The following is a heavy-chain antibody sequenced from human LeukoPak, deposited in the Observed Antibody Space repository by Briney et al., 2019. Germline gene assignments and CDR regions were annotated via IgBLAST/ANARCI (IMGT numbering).Heavy chain of an antibody. CDR2: IYTSGST. CDR3: ARDGISYGDYGSWFDP. CDR1: GGSISSGSYY. D-gene: IGHD4-17*01. V-gene: IGHV4-61*02. J-gene: IGHJ5*02. Sequence: SETLSLTCTVSGGSISSGSYYWSWIRQPAGKGLEWIGRIYTSGSTNCNPSLKSRVTISVDTSKNQFSLKLSSVTAADTAVYYCARDGISYGDYGSWFDPWGQGTLVTVSS.